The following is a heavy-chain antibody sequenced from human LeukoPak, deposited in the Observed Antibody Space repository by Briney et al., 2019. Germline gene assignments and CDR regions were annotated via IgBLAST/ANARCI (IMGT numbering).Heavy chain of an antibody. CDR3: ARDDNWGNAPDAFDI. CDR2: ISSSSSYI. J-gene: IGHJ3*02. Sequence: PGGSLRLSCAASGFTFSSYSMNWVRQAPGKGLEWVSSISSSSSYIYYADSVKGRFTISRDNAKNSLYLQMNSLKAEDTAVYYCARDDNWGNAPDAFDIWGQGTMVTVSS. CDR1: GFTFSSYS. V-gene: IGHV3-21*01. D-gene: IGHD7-27*01.